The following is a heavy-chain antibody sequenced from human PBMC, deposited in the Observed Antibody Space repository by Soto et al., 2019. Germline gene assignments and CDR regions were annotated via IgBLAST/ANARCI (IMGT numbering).Heavy chain of an antibody. CDR2: IIPIFGTA. J-gene: IGHJ4*02. CDR1: GGTFSSYA. Sequence: EASVKVSCKASGGTFSSYAISWVRQAPGQGLEWMGGIIPIFGTANYAQKFQGRVTITADESTSTAYMELSSLRSEDTAVYYCARGFGSSSPFDYWGQGTLVTVSS. D-gene: IGHD6-6*01. CDR3: ARGFGSSSPFDY. V-gene: IGHV1-69*13.